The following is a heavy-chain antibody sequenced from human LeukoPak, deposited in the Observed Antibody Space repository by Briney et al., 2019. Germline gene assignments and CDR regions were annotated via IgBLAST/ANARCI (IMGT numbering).Heavy chain of an antibody. CDR2: INAGNGNT. CDR1: GYTFTSYA. V-gene: IGHV1-3*01. J-gene: IGHJ4*02. Sequence: ASVKVSCKASGYTFTSYAMHWVRQAPGQRLEWMGWINAGNGNTKYSQKFQGRVTITRDTSASTAYMELSSLRSEDTAVYYCARDRSPNNPYYYDSSGYFYWGQGTLVTVSS. CDR3: ARDRSPNNPYYYDSSGYFY. D-gene: IGHD3-22*01.